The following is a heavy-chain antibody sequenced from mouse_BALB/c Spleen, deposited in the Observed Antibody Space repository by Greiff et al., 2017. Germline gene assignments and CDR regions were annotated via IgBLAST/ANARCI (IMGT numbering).Heavy chain of an antibody. J-gene: IGHJ4*01. CDR3: AKDVGYYGSYAMDY. CDR2: ISDGGSYT. Sequence: DVMLVESGGGLVKPGGSLKLSCAASGFTFSDYYMYWVRQTPEKRLEWVATISDGGSYTYYPDSVKGRFTISRDNAKNNLYLQMSSLKSEDTAVYYCAKDVGYYGSYAMDYWGQGTSVTVSS. D-gene: IGHD1-2*01. CDR1: GFTFSDYY. V-gene: IGHV5-4*02.